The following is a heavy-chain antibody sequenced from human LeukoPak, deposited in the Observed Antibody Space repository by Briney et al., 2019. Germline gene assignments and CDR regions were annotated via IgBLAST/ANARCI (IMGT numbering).Heavy chain of an antibody. Sequence: SETLSLTCAVYGGSLSGYNWSWSRKRQRQGLEWIGEINHSGSTNYNPSFKSRVTISIDTSKNQFSLKLSSVTAADTAVYYCARALWLDHFDYWGQGTLVTVSS. CDR1: GGSLSGYN. CDR2: INHSGST. J-gene: IGHJ4*02. CDR3: ARALWLDHFDY. V-gene: IGHV4-34*01. D-gene: IGHD6-19*01.